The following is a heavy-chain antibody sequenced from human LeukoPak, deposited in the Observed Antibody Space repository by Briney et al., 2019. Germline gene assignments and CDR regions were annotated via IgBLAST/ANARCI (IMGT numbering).Heavy chain of an antibody. CDR1: GFTSIAYA. V-gene: IGHV3-23*01. CDR3: ARRGDGGRAFDV. D-gene: IGHD5-24*01. J-gene: IGHJ3*01. CDR2: ISGGGVTT. Sequence: GGSLRLSCVGSGFTSIAYALTWARQAPGKGLEWVSGISGGGVTTYYADSVKGRFTISRDNSKNTLYLQMNSLRAEDTAVYYCARRGDGGRAFDVWGQGTMVTVSS.